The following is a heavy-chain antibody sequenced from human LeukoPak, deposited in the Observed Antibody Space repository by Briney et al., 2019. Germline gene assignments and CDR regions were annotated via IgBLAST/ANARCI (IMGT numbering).Heavy chain of an antibody. V-gene: IGHV3-21*04. Sequence: GGSLRLSCAASGFTFSSYSMNWVRQAPGKGLEWVSSISSSSSYIYYADSVKGRFTISRDNAKNSLYLQMNSLRAEDTAVYYCARVLGYCSGGSCSIKGYYYMDVWGKGTTVTVSS. CDR3: ARVLGYCSGGSCSIKGYYYMDV. D-gene: IGHD2-15*01. J-gene: IGHJ6*03. CDR2: ISSSSSYI. CDR1: GFTFSSYS.